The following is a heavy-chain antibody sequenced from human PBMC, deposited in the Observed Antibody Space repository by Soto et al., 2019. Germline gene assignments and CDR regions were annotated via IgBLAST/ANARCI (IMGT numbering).Heavy chain of an antibody. CDR3: AISITMIGGAFDI. D-gene: IGHD3-22*01. CDR1: GYSFNTYW. J-gene: IGHJ3*02. CDR2: IYPDDSDT. V-gene: IGHV5-51*01. Sequence: GESLKISCKASGYSFNTYWIGWVRQLPGKGLEWMGIIYPDDSDTRYSPSFQGQVTISADKSFTTVYLQWSSLKASDTAMYYCAISITMIGGAFDIWGQGTMVTVSS.